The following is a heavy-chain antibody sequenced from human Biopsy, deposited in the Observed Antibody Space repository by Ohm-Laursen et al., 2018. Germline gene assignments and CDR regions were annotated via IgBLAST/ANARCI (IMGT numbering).Heavy chain of an antibody. D-gene: IGHD3-22*01. J-gene: IGHJ5*02. Sequence: SDTLPLTCAVYNVSFSSFYWSWIRQPPGKGLEWIGSIFYRGSTHYKPSLKSRVNISVDTSKNQFSLKLNSVTAADTAVYYCARDYDTSGYYYVSWGQGTLVTVSS. CDR1: NVSFSSFY. CDR2: IFYRGST. CDR3: ARDYDTSGYYYVS. V-gene: IGHV4-34*12.